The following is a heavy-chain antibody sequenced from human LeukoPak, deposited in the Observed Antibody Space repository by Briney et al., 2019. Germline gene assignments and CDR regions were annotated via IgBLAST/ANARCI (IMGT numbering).Heavy chain of an antibody. V-gene: IGHV4-4*02. Sequence: PSGTLSLTCAVSGGSISSTNWWSWVRQPPGKGLEWIGEIFQSGRTNYNPPLKSRVTISVDKSRNQFSLKLTSVTAADTAVYYCARVPAFYYGEYWTSSNYFDYWGQGTLVTVSS. J-gene: IGHJ4*02. D-gene: IGHD4-17*01. CDR2: IFQSGRT. CDR1: GGSISSTNW. CDR3: ARVPAFYYGEYWTSSNYFDY.